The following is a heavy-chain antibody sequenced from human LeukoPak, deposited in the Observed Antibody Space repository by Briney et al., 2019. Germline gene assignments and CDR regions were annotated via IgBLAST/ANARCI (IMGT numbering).Heavy chain of an antibody. Sequence: PSETLSLTCTVSGGSISSYYWSWIRQPPGKGLGWIGYIYYSGSTNYNPSLKSRVTISVDTSKNQFSLKLSSVTAADTAVYYCARLGGYCSSTSCYYRNYFDYWGQGTLVTVSS. CDR1: GGSISSYY. CDR2: IYYSGST. J-gene: IGHJ4*02. V-gene: IGHV4-59*08. CDR3: ARLGGYCSSTSCYYRNYFDY. D-gene: IGHD2-2*01.